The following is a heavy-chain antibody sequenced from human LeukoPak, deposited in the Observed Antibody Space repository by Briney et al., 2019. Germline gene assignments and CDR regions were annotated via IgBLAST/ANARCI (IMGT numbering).Heavy chain of an antibody. CDR3: AKETTTVTDWFDP. V-gene: IGHV3-30*18. Sequence: GGSLRLSCAASGFTFSSYGMHWVRQAPGKGLEWVAVISYDGSNKYYADSVKGRLTISRDNSKNTLYLQMNSLRAEDTAVYYCAKETTTVTDWFDPWGQGTLVTVSS. CDR1: GFTFSSYG. CDR2: ISYDGSNK. J-gene: IGHJ5*02. D-gene: IGHD4-17*01.